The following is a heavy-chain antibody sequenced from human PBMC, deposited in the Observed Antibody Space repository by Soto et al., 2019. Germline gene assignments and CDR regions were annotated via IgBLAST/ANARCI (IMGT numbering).Heavy chain of an antibody. CDR1: GFTFSTYS. V-gene: IGHV3-21*01. CDR3: ARATVVVGMDV. CDR2: ISSSSS. D-gene: IGHD2-15*01. Sequence: EVQLVESGGGLVKPGGSLRLSCGASGFTFSTYSMNWVRQAPGKGLEWVSSISSSSSYYADSVKGRFTISRDNAKNSLYLQMNSLRAEDTAVYYCARATVVVGMDVWGQGTTVIVAS. J-gene: IGHJ6*02.